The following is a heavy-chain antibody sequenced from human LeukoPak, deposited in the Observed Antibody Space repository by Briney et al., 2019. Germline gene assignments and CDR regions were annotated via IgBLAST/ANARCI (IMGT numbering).Heavy chain of an antibody. CDR1: GGSLSGYY. CDR2: INHSGST. Sequence: SSETLSLTCAVYGGSLSGYYWSWIRQPPGKGLEWIGEINHSGSTNYNPSLKSRVTISVDTSKNQFSLKLSSVTAADTAVYYCASSSSGFDYWGQGTLVTVSS. CDR3: ASSSSGFDY. D-gene: IGHD3-22*01. J-gene: IGHJ4*02. V-gene: IGHV4-34*01.